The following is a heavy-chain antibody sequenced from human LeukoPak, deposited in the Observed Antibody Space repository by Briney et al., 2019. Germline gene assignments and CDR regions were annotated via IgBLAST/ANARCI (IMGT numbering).Heavy chain of an antibody. CDR3: ARADVPYYYYYMDV. D-gene: IGHD3-16*01. CDR2: IYYSGST. V-gene: IGHV4-59*01. CDR1: GGSISSYY. Sequence: KPSETLSLTCTVSGGSISSYYWSWIRQPPGKGLEWIGYIYYSGSTNYNPSLKSRVTISVDTSKNQFSLKLSSVTAADTAVYYCARADVPYYYYYMDVWGKGTTVTVSS. J-gene: IGHJ6*03.